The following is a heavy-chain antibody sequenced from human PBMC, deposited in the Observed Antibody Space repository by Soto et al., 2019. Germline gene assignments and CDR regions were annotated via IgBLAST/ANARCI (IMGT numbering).Heavy chain of an antibody. D-gene: IGHD2-15*01. CDR2: VYWNDDR. CDR1: GLSLSSIGVA. J-gene: IGHJ4*02. Sequence: SPTLVNPTQTLTLTCTFSGLSLSSIGVAVGWIRQPPGKAVEWLALVYWNDDRRYSPSLKSRLTITRDHSKDQVVLTMTNMDRAATATSYCAHSASVPCCYYFDSWGQGTLVPCSS. V-gene: IGHV2-5*01. CDR3: AHSASVPCCYYFDS.